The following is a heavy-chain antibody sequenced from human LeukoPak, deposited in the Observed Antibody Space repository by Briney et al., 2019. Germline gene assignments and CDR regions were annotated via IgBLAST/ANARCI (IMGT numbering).Heavy chain of an antibody. Sequence: GGSLRLSCAASGFTSSSYAMSWVRQAPGKGLEWVSAISGSGGSTYYADSVKGRFTISRDNSKNTLYLQMNSLRAEDTAVYYCAKDRTYYYDSSGPGWFDPWGQGTLVTVSS. V-gene: IGHV3-23*01. J-gene: IGHJ5*02. CDR1: GFTSSSYA. D-gene: IGHD3-22*01. CDR2: ISGSGGST. CDR3: AKDRTYYYDSSGPGWFDP.